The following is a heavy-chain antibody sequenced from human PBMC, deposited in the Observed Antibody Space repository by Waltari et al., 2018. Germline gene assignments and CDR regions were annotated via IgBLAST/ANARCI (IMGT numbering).Heavy chain of an antibody. CDR2: ISGSGGST. Sequence: EVQLLESGGGLVQPGGSLRLSCAASGFTFSSYAMSWVRQAPGKGLEWVSAISGSGGSTYYADSVKGRFTISRDNSKNTLYLQMNSLRAEDTAVYYCAKDFDAYYDFWSGPQPHWGQGTLVTVSS. CDR1: GFTFSSYA. D-gene: IGHD3-3*01. V-gene: IGHV3-23*01. J-gene: IGHJ4*02. CDR3: AKDFDAYYDFWSGPQPH.